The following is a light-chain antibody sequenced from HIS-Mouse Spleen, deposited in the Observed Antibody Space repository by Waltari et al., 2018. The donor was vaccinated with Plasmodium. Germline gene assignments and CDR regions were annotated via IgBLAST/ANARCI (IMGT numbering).Light chain of an antibody. CDR3: YSAADNNRL. J-gene: IGLJ3*02. Sequence: SYELTQPSSVSVSPGQTARITCSGDVLAKKYARWFQQKPGQAPVLVIYKDSERPSGIPERFSGSSSGITVTLTISGAQVEDEADYYCYSAADNNRLFGGGTKLTVL. CDR2: KDS. V-gene: IGLV3-27*01. CDR1: VLAKKY.